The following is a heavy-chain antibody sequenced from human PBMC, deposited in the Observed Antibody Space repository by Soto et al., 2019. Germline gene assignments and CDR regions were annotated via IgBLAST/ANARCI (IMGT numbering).Heavy chain of an antibody. D-gene: IGHD3-10*01. CDR2: IYYSGST. Sequence: SETLSLTYTVSGGSISSYYWSWFRQPPGKGLEWIGYIYYSGSTNYNPSLKSRVTISVDTSKNQFSLKLSSVTAADTAVYYCARSAVGFLDYWGQGTLVTVSS. CDR3: ARSAVGFLDY. V-gene: IGHV4-59*01. CDR1: GGSISSYY. J-gene: IGHJ4*02.